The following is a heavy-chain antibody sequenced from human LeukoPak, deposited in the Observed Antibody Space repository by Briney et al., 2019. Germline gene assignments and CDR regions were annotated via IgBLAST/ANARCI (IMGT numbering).Heavy chain of an antibody. J-gene: IGHJ3*02. D-gene: IGHD4-4*01. V-gene: IGHV3-30-3*01. CDR3: ARDCNLCAFDI. CDR2: ISYDGSNK. Sequence: PGGSLRLSCAASGFTFSSYAMHWVRQAPGKGLEWVAVISYDGSNKYYADSVKGRFTISRDNSKNTLYLQMNSLRAEDTAVYYCARDCNLCAFDIWGQGTMVTVSS. CDR1: GFTFSSYA.